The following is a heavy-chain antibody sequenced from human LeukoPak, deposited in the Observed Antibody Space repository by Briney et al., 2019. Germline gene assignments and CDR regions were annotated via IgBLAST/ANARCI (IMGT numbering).Heavy chain of an antibody. D-gene: IGHD3-22*01. Sequence: GGSLRLSCAASGFTFDDYAMHWVRQAPGKGLEWVSGISWNSGSIGYADSVKGRFTISRDNAKNSLYLQMNSLRAEDTALYYCAKAAVNYYDSSGYSDYWGQGTLVTVSS. V-gene: IGHV3-9*01. J-gene: IGHJ4*02. CDR1: GFTFDDYA. CDR2: ISWNSGSI. CDR3: AKAAVNYYDSSGYSDY.